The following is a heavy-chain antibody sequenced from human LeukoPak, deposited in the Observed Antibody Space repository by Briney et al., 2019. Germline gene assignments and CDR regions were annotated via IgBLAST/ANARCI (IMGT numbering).Heavy chain of an antibody. J-gene: IGHJ4*02. CDR1: GFTFSSYV. CDR2: ISYDGNNK. Sequence: PGGSLRLSCAASGFTFSSYVMHWVRQAPGKGLEGVAGISYDGNNKYYAESVTGRFTISRDNSKNTLYLQMNSLRAEDTAVYYCARGGYSSGWYRDWGQGTLVTVSS. D-gene: IGHD6-19*01. CDR3: ARGGYSSGWYRD. V-gene: IGHV3-30*03.